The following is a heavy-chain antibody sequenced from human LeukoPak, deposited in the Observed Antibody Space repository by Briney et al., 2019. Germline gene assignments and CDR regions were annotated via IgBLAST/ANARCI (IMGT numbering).Heavy chain of an antibody. Sequence: GGSLRLSCAASGFTFSNYWMHWVRQAPGKGLVWVSRINTDGRSTSYVDSVKARFTISRDDSKNSLFLQMNSLRTEDTALYYCAKDQGIYDTSGYFDSWGQGALVTVSS. CDR1: GFTFSNYW. J-gene: IGHJ4*02. D-gene: IGHD3-22*01. CDR3: AKDQGIYDTSGYFDS. CDR2: INTDGRST. V-gene: IGHV3-74*01.